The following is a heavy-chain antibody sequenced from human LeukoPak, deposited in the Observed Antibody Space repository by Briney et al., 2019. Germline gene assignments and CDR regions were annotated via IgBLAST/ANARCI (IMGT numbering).Heavy chain of an antibody. Sequence: GGSLRLSCAASGFTFSSHLMHWVRRAPGKGLEWVSGISWNSGSIGYADSVKGRFTISRDNAKNSLYLQMNSLRAEDTALYYCAKDRRGYSGTFDYWGQGTLVTVSS. CDR2: ISWNSGSI. CDR1: GFTFSSHL. CDR3: AKDRRGYSGTFDY. V-gene: IGHV3-9*01. J-gene: IGHJ4*02. D-gene: IGHD5-12*01.